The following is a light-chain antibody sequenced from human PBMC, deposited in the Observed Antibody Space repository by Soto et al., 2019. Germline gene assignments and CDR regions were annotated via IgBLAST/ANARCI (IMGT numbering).Light chain of an antibody. CDR1: QSISSW. Sequence: DIQMTQSPSTLSASVGDRVTITCRASQSISSWLAWYQQKPGKAPNLLIYKASSLESGVPSRFSGIGSGTEFTLTISSLQPDDFATYYCQQYYSYPLTFGGGTKVEIK. J-gene: IGKJ4*01. CDR2: KAS. CDR3: QQYYSYPLT. V-gene: IGKV1-5*03.